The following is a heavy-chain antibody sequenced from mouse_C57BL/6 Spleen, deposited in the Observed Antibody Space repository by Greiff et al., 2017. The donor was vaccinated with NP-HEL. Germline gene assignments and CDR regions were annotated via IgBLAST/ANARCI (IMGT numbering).Heavy chain of an antibody. Sequence: QVQLQQSGAELARPGASVKLSCKASGYTFTSYGISWVKQRPGQGLEWIGELYPRSGNTYYNENFKGQATLTADTSSSTADMELLRLPSEDSSVYFCAREGLWPLLGAYWGQGTLVTVSA. D-gene: IGHD2-1*01. CDR3: AREGLWPLLGAY. CDR2: LYPRSGNT. V-gene: IGHV1-81*01. CDR1: GYTFTSYG. J-gene: IGHJ3*01.